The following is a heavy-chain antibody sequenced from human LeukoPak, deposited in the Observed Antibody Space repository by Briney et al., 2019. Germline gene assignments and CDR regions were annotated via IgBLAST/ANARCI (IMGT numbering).Heavy chain of an antibody. D-gene: IGHD2-2*02. J-gene: IGHJ4*02. Sequence: GGSLRLSCAASGFTFSNYWMHWVRQAPGKGLVWVSRVNTDGSSTSYADSVKGRFTISRDNARNTLYLQMNSLRAEDTAVYYCARGPLPATATPENWGQGTLVTVSS. CDR1: GFTFSNYW. CDR2: VNTDGSST. CDR3: ARGPLPATATPEN. V-gene: IGHV3-74*01.